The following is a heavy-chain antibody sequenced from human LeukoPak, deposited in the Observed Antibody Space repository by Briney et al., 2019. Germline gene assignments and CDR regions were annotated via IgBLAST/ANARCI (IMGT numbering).Heavy chain of an antibody. J-gene: IGHJ6*02. V-gene: IGHV4-59*01. CDR3: ARDLWGSSLYYYYYCGMDV. D-gene: IGHD6-6*01. Sequence: PSETLSLTCTVSGGSISSYYWSWIRQPPGKGLEWIGYIYYSGSTNYNPSLKSRVTISVDTSKNQFSLKLSSVTAADTAVYYCARDLWGSSLYYYYYCGMDVWGQGTTVTVSS. CDR1: GGSISSYY. CDR2: IYYSGST.